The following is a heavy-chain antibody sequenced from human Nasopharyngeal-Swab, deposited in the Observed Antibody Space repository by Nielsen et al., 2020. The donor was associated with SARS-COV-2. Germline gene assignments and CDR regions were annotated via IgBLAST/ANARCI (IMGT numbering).Heavy chain of an antibody. D-gene: IGHD1-26*01. CDR3: AREGNSGFDY. Sequence: SETLPLTCTVSGGSISSSSYYWGWIRQPPGKGLEWIGYIYHSGSTYYNPSLKSRVTTSVDRSKNQFSLKLSSVTAADTAVYYCAREGNSGFDYWGQGTLVTVSS. CDR2: IYHSGST. J-gene: IGHJ4*02. CDR1: GGSISSSSYY. V-gene: IGHV4-39*07.